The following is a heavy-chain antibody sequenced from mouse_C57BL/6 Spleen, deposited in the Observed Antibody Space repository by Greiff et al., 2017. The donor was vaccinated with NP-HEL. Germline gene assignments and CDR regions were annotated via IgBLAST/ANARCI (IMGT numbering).Heavy chain of an antibody. D-gene: IGHD1-1*01. CDR1: GYTFTSYG. Sequence: QVQLQQSGAELARPGASVKLSCKASGYTFTSYGISWVKQRTGQGLEWIGEIYPRSGNTYYNEKFKGKATLTADKSSSTAYMQLSSLASEDSAVYYCASGYGSSYYAMWDRGTTTSVSASS. CDR3: ASGYGSSYYAMWD. V-gene: IGHV1-81*01. J-gene: IGHJ4*01. CDR2: IYPRSGNT.